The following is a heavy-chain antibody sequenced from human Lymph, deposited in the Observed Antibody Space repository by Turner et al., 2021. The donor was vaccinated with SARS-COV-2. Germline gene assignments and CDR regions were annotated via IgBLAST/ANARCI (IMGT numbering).Heavy chain of an antibody. CDR1: GFTFSSYC. CDR2: ISYYGSSK. Sequence: VQLVESGGGLVQPGRSLRLSCAASGFTFSSYCMHWARQATGKGLEWVGVISYYGSSKYYADAVKGRFTISRDNSKNTLYLQMNSLRGEDTAVYYCAKEEMIEDGAMDVWGQGTTFIVSS. J-gene: IGHJ6*02. D-gene: IGHD3-22*01. V-gene: IGHV3-30*18. CDR3: AKEEMIEDGAMDV.